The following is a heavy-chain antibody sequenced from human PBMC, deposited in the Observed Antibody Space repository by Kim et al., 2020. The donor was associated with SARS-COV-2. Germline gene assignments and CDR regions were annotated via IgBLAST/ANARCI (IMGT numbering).Heavy chain of an antibody. J-gene: IGHJ4*02. D-gene: IGHD2-21*01. CDR1: GFTFSSYA. CDR2: ISYDGSNK. CDR3: ARSLLWWSAFDY. Sequence: GWSLRLSCAASGFTFSSYAMHWVRQAPGKGLEWVAVISYDGSNKYYADSVKGRFTISRDNSKNTLYLQMNSLRAEDMAVYYCARSLLWWSAFDYWGQGTL. V-gene: IGHV3-30*04.